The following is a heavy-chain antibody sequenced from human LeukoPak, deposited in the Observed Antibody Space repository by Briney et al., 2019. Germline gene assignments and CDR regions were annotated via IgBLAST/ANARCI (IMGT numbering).Heavy chain of an antibody. J-gene: IGHJ5*02. CDR1: GYSFTTYG. CDR3: ARGEGYDSSGYANWFDP. CDR2: ISTYSGNT. Sequence: ASVKVSCTASGYSFTTYGINWVRQAPGQGLECMGWISTYSGNTNYAQKFQGRVTMTTDTSTSTAYMELRSLTSDDTAVYYCARGEGYDSSGYANWFDPWGQGTLVTVSS. D-gene: IGHD3-22*01. V-gene: IGHV1-18*01.